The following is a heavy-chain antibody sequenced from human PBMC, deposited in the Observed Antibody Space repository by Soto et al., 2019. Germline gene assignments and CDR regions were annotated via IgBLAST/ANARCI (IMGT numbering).Heavy chain of an antibody. J-gene: IGHJ4*02. Sequence: SETLSLTCTVAGGSISSYYWSWIRQPPGKGLEWIGYIYYSGSTNYNPSLKSRVTISVDTSKNQFSLKVSSVTAADTAVYYCARGAWYFDYWGQGTLVTVSS. CDR1: GGSISSYY. V-gene: IGHV4-59*01. CDR2: IYYSGST. CDR3: ARGAWYFDY.